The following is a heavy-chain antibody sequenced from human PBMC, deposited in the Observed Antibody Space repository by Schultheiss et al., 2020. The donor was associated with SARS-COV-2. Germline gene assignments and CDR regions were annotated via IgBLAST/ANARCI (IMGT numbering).Heavy chain of an antibody. J-gene: IGHJ3*02. CDR3: AKFGVGATFTDAFDI. D-gene: IGHD1-26*01. CDR1: GFTFSNSD. V-gene: IGHV3-19*01. CDR2: VRWNGSRT. Sequence: GGSLRLSCAASGFTFSNSDMNWVRQAPGKGLEWVSGVRWNGSRTHYADSVKGRFTISRDNSKNTLYLQMNSLRAEDTAVYYCAKFGVGATFTDAFDIWGQGTMVTVSS.